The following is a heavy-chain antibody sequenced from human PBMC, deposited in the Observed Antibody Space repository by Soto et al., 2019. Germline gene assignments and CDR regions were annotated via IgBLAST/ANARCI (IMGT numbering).Heavy chain of an antibody. CDR3: ANVYIRVQNSFDI. V-gene: IGHV3-30*18. D-gene: IGHD1-20*01. J-gene: IGHJ3*02. CDR1: GFTFSSYG. Sequence: QVQLVESGGGVVQPGRSLRLSCAASGFTFSSYGMHWVRQAPGKGLEWVAVISYDGSNKYYADSVKGRFTISRDNSKNTLYLQINSLRAEDTAVYYCANVYIRVQNSFDIWGQGTMVTVSS. CDR2: ISYDGSNK.